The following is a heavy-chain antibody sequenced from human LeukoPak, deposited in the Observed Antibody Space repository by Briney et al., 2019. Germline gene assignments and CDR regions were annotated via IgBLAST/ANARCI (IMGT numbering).Heavy chain of an antibody. V-gene: IGHV4-4*02. Sequence: PSETLSLTCAVSGGSISSSNWWSWVRQPPGKGLEWIGEIYHSGSTNYNPSLKSRVTISVDKSKNQFSLKLSSVTAADTAVYYCARDLVVVVPAAIGGYYYYGMDVWGQGTTVTVSS. J-gene: IGHJ6*02. CDR2: IYHSGST. D-gene: IGHD2-2*02. CDR3: ARDLVVVVPAAIGGYYYYGMDV. CDR1: GGSISSSNW.